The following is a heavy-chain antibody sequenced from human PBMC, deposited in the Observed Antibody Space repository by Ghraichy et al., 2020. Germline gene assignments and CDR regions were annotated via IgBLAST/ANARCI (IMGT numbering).Heavy chain of an antibody. J-gene: IGHJ4*02. CDR1: GDTVSSNSAA. CDR3: ARTGDTGAIDF. CDR2: TYQRSKWHN. D-gene: IGHD7-27*01. Sequence: SQTLSLTCAISGDTVSSNSAAWNWIRQFPSKGLEWLGRTYQRSKWHNGYAVSVRSRITINPDTSKNQFSLQLNSVTPEDTAVYFCARTGDTGAIDFWGQGTLVTVSS. V-gene: IGHV6-1*01.